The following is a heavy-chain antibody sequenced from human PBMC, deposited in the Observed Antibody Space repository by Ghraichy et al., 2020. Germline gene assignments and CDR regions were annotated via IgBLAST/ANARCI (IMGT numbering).Heavy chain of an antibody. V-gene: IGHV4-59*11. D-gene: IGHD1-26*01. J-gene: IGHJ3*02. CDR3: AKDRSGTYYAFDM. Sequence: SQTLSLTCGVSGVSIKSHFWSWIRQSPGKGLEWIGYISNSGSTNYNPSLKSRVTISVDTSNNHLSLKLKSVTAADTAMYYCAKDRSGTYYAFDMWGQGTMVNVST. CDR1: GVSIKSHF. CDR2: ISNSGST.